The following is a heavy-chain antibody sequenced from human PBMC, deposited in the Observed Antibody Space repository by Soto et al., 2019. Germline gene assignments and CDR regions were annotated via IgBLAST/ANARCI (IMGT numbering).Heavy chain of an antibody. CDR1: GYSFTSYW. V-gene: IGHV5-10-1*01. D-gene: IGHD2-2*01. J-gene: IGHJ6*02. CDR2: IDPSDSYT. Sequence: PGESLKISCNGSGYSFTSYWIRWVLHMPGKGLEWMGRIDPSDSYTNYSPSFQGHVTISADKSISTAYLQWSSLKASDTAMYYCARHVPDIVVVPAAPKYYYYYGMDAWGQGTTVTVSS. CDR3: ARHVPDIVVVPAAPKYYYYYGMDA.